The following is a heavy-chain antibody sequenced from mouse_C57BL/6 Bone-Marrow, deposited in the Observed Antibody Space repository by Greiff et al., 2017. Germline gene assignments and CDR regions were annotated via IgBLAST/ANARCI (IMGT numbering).Heavy chain of an antibody. D-gene: IGHD1-1*01. J-gene: IGHJ2*01. Sequence: QVQLQQSGAELVRPGTSVKVSCKASGYAFTNYLIEWVKQRPGQGLEWIGVINPGSGGTNYNEKVKGKATLTADKSSSSASMPLSSLTSVDSAVYFCARGGLLPSVESYFDYWGQGTTLTVSS. CDR2: INPGSGGT. CDR3: ARGGLLPSVESYFDY. V-gene: IGHV1-54*01. CDR1: GYAFTNYL.